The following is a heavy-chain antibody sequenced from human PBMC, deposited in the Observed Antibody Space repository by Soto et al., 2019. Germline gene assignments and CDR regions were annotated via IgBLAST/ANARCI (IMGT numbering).Heavy chain of an antibody. J-gene: IGHJ4*02. CDR2: FDPEDGET. CDR1: GYTLTELS. V-gene: IGHV1-24*01. Sequence: ASVKVSCKVSGYTLTELSMHWVRQAPGKGLEWMGGFDPEDGETIYAQKFQGRVTMTEDTSTDTAYMELSSLRSEDTAVYYCATSNDSSGYYYGYFDYWGQGTLVTVSS. CDR3: ATSNDSSGYYYGYFDY. D-gene: IGHD3-22*01.